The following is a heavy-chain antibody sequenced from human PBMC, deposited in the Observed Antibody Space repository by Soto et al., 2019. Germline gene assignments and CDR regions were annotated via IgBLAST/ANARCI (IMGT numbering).Heavy chain of an antibody. CDR3: AGERDIAAAGEYFQH. J-gene: IGHJ1*01. CDR2: IWYDGSNK. CDR1: GFTFSSYG. Sequence: GGSLRLSCAASGFTFSSYGMHWVRQAPGKGLEWVAVIWYDGSNKYYADSVKGRFTISRDNSKNTLYLQMNSLRAEDTAVYYCAGERDIAAAGEYFQHWGQGTLVTVSS. V-gene: IGHV3-33*01. D-gene: IGHD6-13*01.